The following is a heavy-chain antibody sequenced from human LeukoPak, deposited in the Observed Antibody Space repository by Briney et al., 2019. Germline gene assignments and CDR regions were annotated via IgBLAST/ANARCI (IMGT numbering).Heavy chain of an antibody. CDR2: ISACNGNT. Sequence: GASVKVSCKASGYTFTSYSISWVRQAPGQGLEWMGWISACNGNTNYAQKLQGRVTMTTDTSTSTAYMELRSLRSDDTAVYYCARRIAAAGTNWFDPWGQGTLVTVSS. J-gene: IGHJ5*02. CDR1: GYTFTSYS. V-gene: IGHV1-18*04. D-gene: IGHD6-13*01. CDR3: ARRIAAAGTNWFDP.